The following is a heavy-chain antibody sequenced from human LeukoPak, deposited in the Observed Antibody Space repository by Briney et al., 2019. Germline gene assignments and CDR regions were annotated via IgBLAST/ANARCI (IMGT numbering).Heavy chain of an antibody. J-gene: IGHJ4*02. CDR3: ARELVDIVVAVGAMTQPYYFDY. Sequence: PSETLSLTCTVSGGSISTITYYWGWIRQPPGKGLEWVGHMYYRGNTFYNPSLKSRVTISVDTSKNQFSLKLRSVTAADTAVYYCARELVDIVVAVGAMTQPYYFDYWGQGTLVTVSS. CDR2: MYYRGNT. V-gene: IGHV4-39*07. D-gene: IGHD2-15*01. CDR1: GGSISTITYY.